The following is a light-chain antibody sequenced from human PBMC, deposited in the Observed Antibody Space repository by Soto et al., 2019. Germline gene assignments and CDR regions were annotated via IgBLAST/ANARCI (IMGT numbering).Light chain of an antibody. V-gene: IGKV3-11*01. J-gene: IGKJ5*01. CDR2: DAS. CDR3: QQHTNWPPTIT. CDR1: QSVSSY. Sequence: EIVLTQSPATLSLSPVEIATLSCRASQSVSSYLAWYQQMPGQAPRLLIYDASNRATGIPARFSGSGSGTDFTLTISSLEPEDFAVYYCQQHTNWPPTITFGQGTRLEIK.